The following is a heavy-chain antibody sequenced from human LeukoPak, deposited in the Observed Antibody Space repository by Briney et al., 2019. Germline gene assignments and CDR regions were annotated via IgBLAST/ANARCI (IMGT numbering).Heavy chain of an antibody. Sequence: GASVKVSCKASGYTFTGYYMHWVRQAPGQGLEWMGWINPNSGGTNYAQKFQGRVTTTRDTSISTAYMELSRLRSDDTAVYYCATVVVPAAAWFDPWGQGTLVTVSS. D-gene: IGHD2-2*01. J-gene: IGHJ5*02. CDR2: INPNSGGT. CDR1: GYTFTGYY. V-gene: IGHV1-2*02. CDR3: ATVVVPAAAWFDP.